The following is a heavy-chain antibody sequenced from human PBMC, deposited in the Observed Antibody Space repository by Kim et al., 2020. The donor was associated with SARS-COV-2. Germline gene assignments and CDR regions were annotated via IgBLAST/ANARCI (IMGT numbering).Heavy chain of an antibody. CDR2: ISGSGGST. J-gene: IGHJ6*02. CDR3: AKALERCSGGSCSLGYGMDV. Sequence: GGSLRLSCAASGFTFSSYAMSWVRQAPGKGLEWVSAISGSGGSTYYADSVKGRFTISRDNSKNTLYLQMNSLRAEDTAVYYCAKALERCSGGSCSLGYGMDVWVQGTTVTVSS. D-gene: IGHD2-15*01. CDR1: GFTFSSYA. V-gene: IGHV3-23*01.